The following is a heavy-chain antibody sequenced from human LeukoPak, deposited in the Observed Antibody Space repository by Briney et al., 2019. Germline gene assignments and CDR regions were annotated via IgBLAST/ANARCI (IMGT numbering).Heavy chain of an antibody. CDR1: GYSFTHAW. Sequence: PGESLKISCKVSGYSFTHAWIGWVRQMPGKGLEWVAIMYPGDSDITYSPSFQGQVTMSADNSLTTAYLQWSSLKASDTALYYCARLGAQFIDYWGQGTLVTVSS. V-gene: IGHV5-51*01. CDR3: ARLGAQFIDY. CDR2: MYPGDSDI. D-gene: IGHD3-16*01. J-gene: IGHJ4*02.